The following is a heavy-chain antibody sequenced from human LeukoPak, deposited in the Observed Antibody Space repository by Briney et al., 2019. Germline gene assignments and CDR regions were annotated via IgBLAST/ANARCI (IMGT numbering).Heavy chain of an antibody. CDR2: ISYDGSNK. Sequence: GGSLRLSCAASGFTFSSYAMHWVRQAPGKGLEWVAVISYDGSNKYYADSVKGRFTISRDNSKNTLYLQMNSLRAEDTAVYYCARGRFNYDSTGYSSFYYWGQGTLVTVST. CDR3: ARGRFNYDSTGYSSFYY. CDR1: GFTFSSYA. D-gene: IGHD3-22*01. J-gene: IGHJ4*02. V-gene: IGHV3-30-3*01.